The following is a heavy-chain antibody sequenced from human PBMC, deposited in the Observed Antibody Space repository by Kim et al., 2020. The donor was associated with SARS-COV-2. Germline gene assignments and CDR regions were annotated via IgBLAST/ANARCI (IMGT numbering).Heavy chain of an antibody. CDR3: ARDSDPDY. V-gene: IGHV1-2*02. J-gene: IGHJ4*02. Sequence: GDTKYSQKFQGRDSMTRDTSINTAYVELNSLASDDTAVYYCARDSDPDYWGQGTLVTVSS. CDR2: GDT.